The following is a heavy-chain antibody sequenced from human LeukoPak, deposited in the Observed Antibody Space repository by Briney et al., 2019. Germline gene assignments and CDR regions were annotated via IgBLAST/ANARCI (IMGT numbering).Heavy chain of an antibody. Sequence: EASETLSLTCTVSGGPISSSSYYWGWIRQPPGKGLEWIGSIYYSGSTYYNPSLKSRVTISVDTSKNQFSLKLSSVTAADTAVYYCAGLTYYYDSSGPRGAFDIWGQGTMVTVSS. CDR2: IYYSGST. D-gene: IGHD3-22*01. CDR3: AGLTYYYDSSGPRGAFDI. J-gene: IGHJ3*02. CDR1: GGPISSSSYY. V-gene: IGHV4-39*01.